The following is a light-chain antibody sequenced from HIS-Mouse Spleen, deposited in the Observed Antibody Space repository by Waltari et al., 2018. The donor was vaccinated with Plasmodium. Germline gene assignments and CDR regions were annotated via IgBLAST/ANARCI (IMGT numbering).Light chain of an antibody. Sequence: EIVMTQSPATLPVSPGERAPLSCRASQRVSSNLAWYKQNPGQAPGLLIYGASTRATGIPARFSGSGSGTEFTLTISSLQSEDFAVYYCQQYNNWSFTFGPGTKVDIK. CDR3: QQYNNWSFT. J-gene: IGKJ3*01. V-gene: IGKV3-15*01. CDR1: QRVSSN. CDR2: GAS.